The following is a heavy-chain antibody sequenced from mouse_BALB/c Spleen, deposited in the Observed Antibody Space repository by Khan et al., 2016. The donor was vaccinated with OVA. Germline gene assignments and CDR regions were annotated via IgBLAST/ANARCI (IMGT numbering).Heavy chain of an antibody. J-gene: IGHJ2*01. CDR3: GREEDWDNFNY. CDR1: GYIFTSYW. V-gene: IGHV1-76*01. Sequence: QVQLQQSGAEMVRPGASVKRSCKTSGYIFTSYWIHWVKQRSGKGLEWIARIYPGTGNTYYNENFKGKATLTADNSSSTAYMQLSSLKSEDTAVYFCGREEDWDNFNYWGQGTTLTVSS. CDR2: IYPGTGNT. D-gene: IGHD3-3*01.